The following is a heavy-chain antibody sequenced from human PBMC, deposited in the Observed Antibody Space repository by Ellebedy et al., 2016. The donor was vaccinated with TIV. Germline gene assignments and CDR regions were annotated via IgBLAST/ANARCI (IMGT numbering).Heavy chain of an antibody. CDR3: ASDPYPGYSSGWYNY. Sequence: GESLKISCAASGFTFSSYAMHWVRQAPGKGLEWVAVISYDGSNKYYADSVKGRFTISRDNSKNTLYLQMNSLRAEDTAVYYCASDPYPGYSSGWYNYWGQGTLVTVSS. V-gene: IGHV3-30-3*01. CDR1: GFTFSSYA. J-gene: IGHJ4*02. CDR2: ISYDGSNK. D-gene: IGHD6-19*01.